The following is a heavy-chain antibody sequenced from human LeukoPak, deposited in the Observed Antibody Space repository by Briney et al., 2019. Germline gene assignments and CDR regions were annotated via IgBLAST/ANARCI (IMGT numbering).Heavy chain of an antibody. CDR2: ISWNSGSI. CDR1: GFTFDDYA. J-gene: IGHJ3*02. D-gene: IGHD3-22*01. CDR3: AKARLTSDYYFYPDDAFDI. Sequence: GGSLRLSCAASGFTFDDYAMHWVRQAPGKGLEWVSGISWNSGSIGYADSVKGQFTISRDNAKNSLYLQMNSLRAEDMALYYCAKARLTSDYYFYPDDAFDIWGQGTMVTVSS. V-gene: IGHV3-9*03.